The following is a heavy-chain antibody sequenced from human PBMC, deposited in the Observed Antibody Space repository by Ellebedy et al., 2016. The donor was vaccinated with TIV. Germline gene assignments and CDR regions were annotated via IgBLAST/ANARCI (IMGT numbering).Heavy chain of an antibody. D-gene: IGHD4-17*01. CDR3: AATHFGDYVGMDV. V-gene: IGHV4-59*12. CDR1: GASISSYY. J-gene: IGHJ6*02. CDR2: IYDIGRT. Sequence: SETLSLTCTFSGASISSYYWSWIRQPPGKGLEWIGYIYDIGRTNYNPSLKSRVTTSLDTSKNQFSLKLSSVTAADTAVYYCAATHFGDYVGMDVWGQGTTVIVSS.